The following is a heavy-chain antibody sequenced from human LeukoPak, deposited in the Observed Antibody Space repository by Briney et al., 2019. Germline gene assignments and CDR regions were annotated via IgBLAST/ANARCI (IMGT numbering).Heavy chain of an antibody. V-gene: IGHV4-39*07. D-gene: IGHD3-10*01. CDR1: GGCISSSTYY. J-gene: IGHJ5*02. CDR3: AREPLLLWFGPRYNWFDP. Sequence: SETLSLTCTVSGGCISSSTYYWGWIRQPPGKGLEWIGSIFYSGRTYYNPSLKSRVTMSVDTSKNQFSLKLSSVTAADTAVYYCAREPLLLWFGPRYNWFDPWGQGTLVTVSS. CDR2: IFYSGRT.